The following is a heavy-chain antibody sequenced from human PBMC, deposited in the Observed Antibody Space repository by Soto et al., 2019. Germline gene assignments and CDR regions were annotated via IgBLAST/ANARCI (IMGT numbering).Heavy chain of an antibody. Sequence: PSATLSLTCAVYGGSFSGYYWSWIRQPPGKGLEWIGEINHSGSTNYNPSLKSRVTISVDTSKNQFSLKLSSVTAADTAVYYCARGGVTIPDYSNYGGLYRPLYYFDYWGQGTLVTVSS. V-gene: IGHV4-34*01. CDR3: ARGGVTIPDYSNYGGLYRPLYYFDY. J-gene: IGHJ4*02. CDR1: GGSFSGYY. CDR2: INHSGST. D-gene: IGHD4-4*01.